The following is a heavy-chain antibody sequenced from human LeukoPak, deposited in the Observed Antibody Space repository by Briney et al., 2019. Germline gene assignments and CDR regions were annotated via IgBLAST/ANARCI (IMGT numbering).Heavy chain of an antibody. J-gene: IGHJ2*01. D-gene: IGHD6-19*01. Sequence: SETLSLTCTVSGGSISSYYWSWIRQPPGKGLEWIGEINHSGSTNYNPSLKSRVTISVDTSKNQFSLKLSSVTAADTAVYYCARTGRSSVAGPKWGRGTLVTVSS. CDR3: ARTGRSSVAGPK. CDR2: INHSGST. V-gene: IGHV4-34*01. CDR1: GGSISSYY.